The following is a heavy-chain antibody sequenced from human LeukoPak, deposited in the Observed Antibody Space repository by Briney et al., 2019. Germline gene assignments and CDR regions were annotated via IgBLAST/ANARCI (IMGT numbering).Heavy chain of an antibody. J-gene: IGHJ4*02. Sequence: SETLSLTCAVYGGSFSGYYWSWIRQPPGKGLGWIGEINHSGSTNYNPSLKSRVTISVDTSKNQFSLKLSSVTAADTAVYYCARHCSGGSCYSIDYWGQGTLVTVSS. CDR3: ARHCSGGSCYSIDY. CDR1: GGSFSGYY. CDR2: INHSGST. V-gene: IGHV4-34*01. D-gene: IGHD2-15*01.